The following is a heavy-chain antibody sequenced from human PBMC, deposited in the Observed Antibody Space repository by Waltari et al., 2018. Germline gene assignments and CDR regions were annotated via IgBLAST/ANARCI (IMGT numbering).Heavy chain of an antibody. V-gene: IGHV4-34*02. J-gene: IGHJ4*02. CDR3: ASGPGGYYFES. D-gene: IGHD3-16*01. Sequence: QVQLQQWGAGLLKPSETLSLTCAISAGSFSGYYCSWIRQAPGKGLEWIAETNLSGKTDYNPSLRSRVTMSVDTSKNQFSLKLSSVTAADTAVYYCASGPGGYYFESWGLGTLVTVSS. CDR1: AGSFSGYY. CDR2: TNLSGKT.